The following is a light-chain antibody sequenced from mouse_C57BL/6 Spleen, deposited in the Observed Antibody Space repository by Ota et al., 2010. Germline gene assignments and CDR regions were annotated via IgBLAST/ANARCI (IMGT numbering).Light chain of an antibody. V-gene: IGKV8-28*01. J-gene: IGKJ5*01. CDR3: QQYSSYPLT. CDR2: GAS. Sequence: IVMTQSPSPSSVSAGEKVTMSCKSSQSLLNSGNQKNYLGLVPAEPGQPPKLLIYGASTRESGVPDRFIGSGSGTDFTLTISSVQAEDLAVYYCQQYSSYPLTFGAGTKLELK. CDR1: QSLLNSGNQKNY.